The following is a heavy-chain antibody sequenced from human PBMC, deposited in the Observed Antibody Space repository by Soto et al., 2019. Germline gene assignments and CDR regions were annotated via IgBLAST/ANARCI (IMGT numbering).Heavy chain of an antibody. V-gene: IGHV3-53*02. CDR2: IYSGGSA. CDR1: GFTVSSNY. J-gene: IGHJ6*02. D-gene: IGHD3-22*01. CDR3: ARVYSSSRYYGMDV. Sequence: EVQLVETGGGLIQPGGSLRLSCAASGFTVSSNYMSWVRQAPGKGLEWVSVIYSGGSAYYADSVKGRFTISRDNSKNTVDLQMNSLRAEDTAVYYCARVYSSSRYYGMDVWGQGTTVTVSS.